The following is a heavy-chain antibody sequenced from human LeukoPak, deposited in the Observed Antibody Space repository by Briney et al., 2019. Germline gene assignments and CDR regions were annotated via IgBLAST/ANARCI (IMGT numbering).Heavy chain of an antibody. Sequence: PSETLSLTCTVSGGSISSYDWSWIRQPPGKGREWIGYTYYSGSTNYNPSLKSRVTISVDTSKNQFSLKLSSVTAADTAVYYCAREKVGYSSSWAFDYWGQGTLVTVSS. CDR2: TYYSGST. CDR1: GGSISSYD. V-gene: IGHV4-59*01. J-gene: IGHJ4*02. D-gene: IGHD6-13*01. CDR3: AREKVGYSSSWAFDY.